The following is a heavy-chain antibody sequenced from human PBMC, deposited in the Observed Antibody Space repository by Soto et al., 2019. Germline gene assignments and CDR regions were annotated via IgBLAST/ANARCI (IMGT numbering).Heavy chain of an antibody. CDR3: ARGSRLGSGSLRPGPSDIFDL. CDR2: IGTTGDT. Sequence: PGWSLRLSCESSVFKFLVYDMHWVRQVAGKGLEWVSAIGTTGDTYYSGSVRGRFTISRDDAESSLYLRLNSLTVGDTAVYYCARGSRLGSGSLRPGPSDIFDLWGQGTTVTVSS. V-gene: IGHV3-13*04. J-gene: IGHJ3*01. CDR1: VFKFLVYD. D-gene: IGHD3-10*01.